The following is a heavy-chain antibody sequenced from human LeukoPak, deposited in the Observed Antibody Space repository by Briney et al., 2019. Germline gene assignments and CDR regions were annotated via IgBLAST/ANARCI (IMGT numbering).Heavy chain of an antibody. J-gene: IGHJ4*02. CDR1: GYTFTSYG. V-gene: IGHV1-18*01. CDR2: ISAYNGNT. Sequence: GASVKVSCKASGYTFTSYGISWVRQAPGQGLEWMGWISAYNGNTNYAQKLQGRVTMTTDTSTSTAYMELRSLRSDDTAVYYCARDRRGIMITFGGVIATGDYWGQGTLVTVSS. D-gene: IGHD3-16*02. CDR3: ARDRRGIMITFGGVIATGDY.